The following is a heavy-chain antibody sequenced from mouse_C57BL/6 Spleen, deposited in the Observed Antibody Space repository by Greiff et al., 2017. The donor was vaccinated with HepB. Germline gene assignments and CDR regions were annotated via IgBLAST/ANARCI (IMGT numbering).Heavy chain of an antibody. J-gene: IGHJ2*01. CDR1: GYTFTSYW. CDR3: ARQGGSSFYFDY. V-gene: IGHV1-64*01. D-gene: IGHD1-1*01. CDR2: IHPNSGST. Sequence: QVQLQQPGAELVKPGASVKLSCKASGYTFTSYWMHWVKQRPGQGLEWIGMIHPNSGSTNYNEKFKSKATLTVDKSSSTAYMQLSSLTSADSAVYYCARQGGSSFYFDYWGQGTTLTVSS.